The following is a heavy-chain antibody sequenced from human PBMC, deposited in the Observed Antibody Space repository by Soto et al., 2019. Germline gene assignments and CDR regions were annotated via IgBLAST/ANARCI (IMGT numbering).Heavy chain of an antibody. CDR1: GFTFSKHG. CDR3: ARDLPETTYSAWYFDL. Sequence: QVQLVESGGGVVQPGRSLRLSCAASGFTFSKHGMHWVRQAPGKGLEWVAVIWYDGSDKYYADSVKGRFTISRDNSKNTLDLQMNSLRAEDTAVYYCARDLPETTYSAWYFDLWGRGTLATVSS. V-gene: IGHV3-33*01. CDR2: IWYDGSDK. D-gene: IGHD2-15*01. J-gene: IGHJ2*01.